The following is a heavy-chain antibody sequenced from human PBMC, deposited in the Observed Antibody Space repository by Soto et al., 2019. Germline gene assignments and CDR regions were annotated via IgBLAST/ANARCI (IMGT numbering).Heavy chain of an antibody. CDR1: GYSFTIYW. CDR2: IDPSDSYT. Sequence: PGESLKISCNGSGYSFTIYWIRWVRQMPGKGLEWMGRIDPSDSYTNYSPSFQGHVTISADKSISTAYLQWSSLKASDTAMYYCARGDIVVVPATNYYYYYGMDVWGQGTTVTVSS. J-gene: IGHJ6*02. CDR3: ARGDIVVVPATNYYYYYGMDV. D-gene: IGHD2-2*01. V-gene: IGHV5-10-1*01.